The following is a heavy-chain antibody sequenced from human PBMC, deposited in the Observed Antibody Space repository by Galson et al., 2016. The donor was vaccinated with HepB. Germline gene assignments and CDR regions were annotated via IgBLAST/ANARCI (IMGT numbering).Heavy chain of an antibody. J-gene: IGHJ3*02. CDR1: GFTLSSYR. Sequence: SLRLSCAASGFTLSSYRINWVRQAPGKGLEWVSPISRGGTYKYYAVSGEGRFTISRDNAKNSLYLQMNSLRAEDTAVYFCARDKSSGYSDAFDMWGQGTMVTVSS. D-gene: IGHD3-22*01. CDR2: ISRGGTYK. V-gene: IGHV3-21*01. CDR3: ARDKSSGYSDAFDM.